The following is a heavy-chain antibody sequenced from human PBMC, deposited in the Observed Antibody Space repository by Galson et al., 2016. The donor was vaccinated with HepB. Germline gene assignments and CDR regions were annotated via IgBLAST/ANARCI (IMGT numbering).Heavy chain of an antibody. D-gene: IGHD1-26*01. Sequence: VAGISGSGESTFYADSVKGRFTISRDNSKNTLYLQMNRLRAEDAAVFFCTRDRGSYPGLSGHWARGTLVTVSS. J-gene: IGHJ4*02. V-gene: IGHV3-23*01. CDR3: TRDRGSYPGLSGH. CDR2: ISGSGEST.